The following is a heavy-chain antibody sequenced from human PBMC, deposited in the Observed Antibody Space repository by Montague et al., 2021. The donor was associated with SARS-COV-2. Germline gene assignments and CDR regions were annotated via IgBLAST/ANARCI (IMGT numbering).Heavy chain of an antibody. V-gene: IGHV4-59*08. Sequence: SETLSLTCTVSGVSVTDYYWSWIRQPPGKGLEWVGDVLYNKGTNFNPSLKSRVAISVDTSKNQFSLRLTSVTAADTAFYYCVRRPHYDGLYGSPDFWDQGTLVTVSS. CDR2: VLYNKGT. CDR1: GVSVTDYY. D-gene: IGHD3-10*01. J-gene: IGHJ4*02. CDR3: VRRPHYDGLYGSPDF.